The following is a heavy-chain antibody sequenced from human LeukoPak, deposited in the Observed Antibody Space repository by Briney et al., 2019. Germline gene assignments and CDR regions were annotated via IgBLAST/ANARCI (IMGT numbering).Heavy chain of an antibody. CDR2: IYHSGTT. CDR1: DYSISSGYD. V-gene: IGHV4-38-2*01. D-gene: IGHD1-26*01. J-gene: IGHJ4*02. CDR3: ARHPTSGSYS. Sequence: KPSETLSLTCAVSDYSISSGYDWGWIRQPPGKGLEWIGSIYHSGTTYCNPTLKSRVTISVDTSKNQFSLKLSSVTAADTAVYYCARHPTSGSYSWGQGTLVTVSS.